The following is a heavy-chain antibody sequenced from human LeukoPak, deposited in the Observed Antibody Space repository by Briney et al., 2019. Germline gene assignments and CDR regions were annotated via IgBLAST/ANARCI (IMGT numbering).Heavy chain of an antibody. V-gene: IGHV3-30*18. CDR2: ISYDGSNK. D-gene: IGHD6-19*01. CDR1: GFTVSSYG. CDR3: AKAGAVAGLFDY. Sequence: LPGRSLRLSCAASGFTVSSYGMQWVRQAPGKGLEWVAVISYDGSNKYYADSVKGRLTISRDNSKNTLYLQMNSLRAEDTAVYYCAKAGAVAGLFDYWGQGTLVTVSS. J-gene: IGHJ4*02.